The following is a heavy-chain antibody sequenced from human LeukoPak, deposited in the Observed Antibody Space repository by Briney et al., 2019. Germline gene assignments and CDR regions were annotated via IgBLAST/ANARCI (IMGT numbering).Heavy chain of an antibody. V-gene: IGHV4-59*08. Sequence: SETLSLTCTVSGGSISSYYWSWIRQPPGKGLEWIGYIFYSGSTNYNPSLKSRVTISVDTSKNHFSLKLSSVTAADTAVYYCASDSSGWYMNAFDIWGQGTMVTVSS. CDR3: ASDSSGWYMNAFDI. CDR2: IFYSGST. CDR1: GGSISSYY. J-gene: IGHJ3*02. D-gene: IGHD6-19*01.